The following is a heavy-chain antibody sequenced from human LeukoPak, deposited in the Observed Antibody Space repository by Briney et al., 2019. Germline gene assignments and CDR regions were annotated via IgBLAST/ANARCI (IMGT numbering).Heavy chain of an antibody. V-gene: IGHV1-3*03. D-gene: IGHD3-10*01. CDR2: ISAGTGNT. CDR3: ARGQYYYASGSSFLKRGVSAFDI. J-gene: IGHJ3*02. CDR1: GYIFISYA. Sequence: ASVKVSCKASGYIFISYAMHWVRQAPGQRLEWMGSISAGTGNTKYSQEFQGRVTITRDTSASTAYMELSSLRSEDMAVYYCARGQYYYASGSSFLKRGVSAFDIWGQGTMVTVSS.